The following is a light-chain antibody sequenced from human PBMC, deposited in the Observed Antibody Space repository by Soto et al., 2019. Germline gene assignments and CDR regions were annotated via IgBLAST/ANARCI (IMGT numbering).Light chain of an antibody. CDR1: SSNIGAGFD. J-gene: IGLJ1*01. CDR3: QSYDTSLSGGSV. V-gene: IGLV1-40*01. Sequence: QPVLTQSPSVSGAPGQRVSISCTGTSSNIGAGFDVHWYQQLPATAPKLLIYGNNNRPSGVPDRFSGSKSGTSASLAITGLQAEDEADDYGQSYDTSLSGGSVFGTGTKLTVL. CDR2: GNN.